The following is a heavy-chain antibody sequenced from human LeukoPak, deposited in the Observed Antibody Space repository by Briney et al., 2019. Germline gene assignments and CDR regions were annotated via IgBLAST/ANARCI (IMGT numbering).Heavy chain of an antibody. CDR3: ARSPAFYDGAVVKYYFDY. CDR2: IYTGGTT. D-gene: IGHD6-19*01. J-gene: IGHJ4*02. CDR1: GFTVYTNS. Sequence: GGSLRLSCAVSGFTVYTNSMSWVRQVPGKGLEWVSVIYTGGTTHYADSVKGRFTISRDNSKNTLYLEMNSLRAEDAAVYFCARSPAFYDGAVVKYYFDYWGQGTLITVSS. V-gene: IGHV3-53*01.